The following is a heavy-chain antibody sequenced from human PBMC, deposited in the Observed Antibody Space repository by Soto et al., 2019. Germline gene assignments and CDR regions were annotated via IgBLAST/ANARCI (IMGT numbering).Heavy chain of an antibody. V-gene: IGHV1-69*13. CDR1: GGTFSSYA. Sequence: GASVKVSCTASGGTFSSYAISWVRQAPGQGLEWMGGIIPIFGTANYAQKFQGRVTITADESTSTAYMELSSLRSEDTAVYYCARGPPWCSGGSCYYGYWGQGTLVTVSS. CDR2: IIPIFGTA. J-gene: IGHJ4*02. D-gene: IGHD2-15*01. CDR3: ARGPPWCSGGSCYYGY.